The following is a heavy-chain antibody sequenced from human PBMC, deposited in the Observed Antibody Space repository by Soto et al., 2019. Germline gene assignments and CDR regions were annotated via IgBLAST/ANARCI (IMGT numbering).Heavy chain of an antibody. CDR2: ISGGGTGT. D-gene: IGHD3-22*01. CDR3: AKGHYYDNVGNWVANHAFDS. Sequence: SLRISCAFTRFSVNNYAMNGVLKAPGKGLAWVSPISGGGTGTYSADAVKGRFTISSDKSRNTVYLQMSSLRADDTAVYYCAKGHYYDNVGNWVANHAFDSWGQRSLVTVYS. V-gene: IGHV3-23*01. J-gene: IGHJ4*02. CDR1: RFSVNNYA.